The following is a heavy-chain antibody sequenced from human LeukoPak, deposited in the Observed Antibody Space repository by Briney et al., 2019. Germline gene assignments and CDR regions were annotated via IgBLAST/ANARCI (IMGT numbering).Heavy chain of an antibody. CDR3: ARDGGSSWYFDY. J-gene: IGHJ4*02. D-gene: IGHD6-13*01. CDR1: GFTFSDYY. Sequence: PGGSLRLSCAASGFTFSDYYMSWIRQAPGKGLEWVSYISSSGNSTYYSDPVRGRFTISRDNAKNSLHLQMNSLRAEDTAVYYCARDGGSSWYFDYWGQGTLATVSS. CDR2: ISSSGNST. V-gene: IGHV3-11*04.